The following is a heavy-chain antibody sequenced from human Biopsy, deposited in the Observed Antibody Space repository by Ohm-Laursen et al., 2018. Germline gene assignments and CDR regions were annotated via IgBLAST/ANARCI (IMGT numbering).Heavy chain of an antibody. CDR2: IYYTGST. CDR1: DGSISSYY. Sequence: GTLSLTCTVSDGSISSYYWSWIRQPPGKGLEWIGYIYYTGSTNYNPSLKSRVTISVGTSMNHLSLRLTFVTAADTAVYYCARHAPSYSGSYWRYFDLWGRGTLVTVSS. D-gene: IGHD1-26*01. J-gene: IGHJ2*01. V-gene: IGHV4-59*08. CDR3: ARHAPSYSGSYWRYFDL.